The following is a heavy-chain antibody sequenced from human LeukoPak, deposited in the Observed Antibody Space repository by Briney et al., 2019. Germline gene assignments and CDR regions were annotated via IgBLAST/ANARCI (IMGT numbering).Heavy chain of an antibody. CDR1: GVTFSSYE. J-gene: IGHJ4*02. CDR2: ISSSGSTI. V-gene: IGHV3-48*03. CDR3: ARSYDFWNGYSGPPDY. D-gene: IGHD3-3*01. Sequence: GSLRLSSAASGVTFSSYEMNWFRRAPGRGLEGGSYISSSGSTIYYAASVKGRFTISRDTAKNSLYLQMDNLRAEDTAVYYCARSYDFWNGYSGPPDYWGQGTLVTVSS.